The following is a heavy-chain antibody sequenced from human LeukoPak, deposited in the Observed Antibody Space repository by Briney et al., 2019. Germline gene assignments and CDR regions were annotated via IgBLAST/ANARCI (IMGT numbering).Heavy chain of an antibody. CDR2: ISALNGNR. CDR1: GYIFTNYG. J-gene: IGHJ5*01. CDR3: ATDGGYQSGWFAS. Sequence: ASVKASCKASGYIFTNYGISWVRQAPGQGLEWMGWISALNGNRNIAQKVQGRVTVTTDTSTTTAYMELRSLRSDDTAVYYCATDGGYQSGWFASWGQGTLITVSS. D-gene: IGHD5-18*01. V-gene: IGHV1-18*01.